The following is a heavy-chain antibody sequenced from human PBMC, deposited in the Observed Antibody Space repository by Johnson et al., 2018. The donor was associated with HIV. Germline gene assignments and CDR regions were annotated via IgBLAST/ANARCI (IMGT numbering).Heavy chain of an antibody. V-gene: IGHV3-30*02. CDR3: AREQELIGERAFDI. Sequence: VQLVESGGGLVQSGGSLRLSCAASGFTFSSYGMHWVRQAPGKGLEWVAFIRYDGNNKYYADSVKGRFTISRDNSKNTLYLQMNSLRAEDTAVYYCAREQELIGERAFDIWGQGTMVTVSS. CDR1: GFTFSSYG. J-gene: IGHJ3*02. D-gene: IGHD6-13*01. CDR2: IRYDGNNK.